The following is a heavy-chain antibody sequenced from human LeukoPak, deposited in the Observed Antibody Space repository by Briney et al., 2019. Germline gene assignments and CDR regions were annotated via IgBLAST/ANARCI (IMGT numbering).Heavy chain of an antibody. Sequence: KTSETLSLTCAVYGGSFSGYYWSWVRQPPGKGLEWIGEINHSGSTNYSPSLKSRVTISVDTSKNQFSLKLSSVTAADTAVCYCARGPKGGSYHNWFDPWGQGTLVAVSS. CDR2: INHSGST. CDR3: ARGPKGGSYHNWFDP. CDR1: GGSFSGYY. D-gene: IGHD1-26*01. V-gene: IGHV4-34*01. J-gene: IGHJ5*02.